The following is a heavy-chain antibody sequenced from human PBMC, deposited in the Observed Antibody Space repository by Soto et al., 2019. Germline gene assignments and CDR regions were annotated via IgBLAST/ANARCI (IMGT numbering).Heavy chain of an antibody. Sequence: GGSLRLSCAASGFTFSSYGMHWVRQAPGKGLEWVAVIWYDGSNKYYADSVKGRFTISRDNSKNTLYLQMNSLRAEDTAVYYCARDPNTIFGGYFDYWGQGTLVTVSS. CDR1: GFTFSSYG. V-gene: IGHV3-33*01. CDR3: ARDPNTIFGGYFDY. CDR2: IWYDGSNK. J-gene: IGHJ4*02. D-gene: IGHD3-3*01.